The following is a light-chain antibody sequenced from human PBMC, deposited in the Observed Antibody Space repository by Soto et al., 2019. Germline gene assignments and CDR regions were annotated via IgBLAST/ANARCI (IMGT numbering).Light chain of an antibody. CDR2: DAS. J-gene: IGKJ1*01. CDR1: QSISSW. Sequence: DIQMTQSPSTLSASVGDRVTITCRASQSISSWLAWYQQKPGKAPKLLIYDASSLESGVPSRFSGSGSGTEFTLTISSLQPDDFATYYCQQYNSYSGTCGQGPKVEIK. CDR3: QQYNSYSGT. V-gene: IGKV1-5*01.